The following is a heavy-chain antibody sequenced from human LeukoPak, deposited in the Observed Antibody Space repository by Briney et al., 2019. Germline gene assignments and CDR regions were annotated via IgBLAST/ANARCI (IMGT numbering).Heavy chain of an antibody. Sequence: ASVKLSCKASVYTFTRYAISWVRQTPRQGLERVVWISAYNGNTNYAQRLQDRVTMTTGTSTTAAYMEVRSPRSHGSAVYYCASVCITIFGVVNDTSCTDFDYWGQGTLVTVSS. D-gene: IGHD3-3*01. CDR1: VYTFTRYA. CDR2: ISAYNGNT. V-gene: IGHV1-18*01. CDR3: ASVCITIFGVVNDTSCTDFDY. J-gene: IGHJ4*02.